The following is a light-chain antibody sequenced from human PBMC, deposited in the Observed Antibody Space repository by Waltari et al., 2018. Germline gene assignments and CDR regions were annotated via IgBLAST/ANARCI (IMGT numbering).Light chain of an antibody. Sequence: DIQMTQSPSSLSASVGSRVTITCQASQHVSKYLNWYQQKPGKAPNLLIYDASNLQTGVPARFSGSGSETHFTLTISSLQPEDIATYYCQQYYNGPRTFGQGTRLEIK. J-gene: IGKJ5*01. CDR1: QHVSKY. V-gene: IGKV1-33*01. CDR3: QQYYNGPRT. CDR2: DAS.